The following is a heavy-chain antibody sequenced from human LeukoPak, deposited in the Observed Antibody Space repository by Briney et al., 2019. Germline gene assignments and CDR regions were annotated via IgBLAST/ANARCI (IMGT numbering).Heavy chain of an antibody. CDR1: GFTFDDYA. CDR3: AKDKGATATDSLDY. V-gene: IGHV3-9*01. D-gene: IGHD1-26*01. Sequence: GGSLRLSCAASGFTFDDYAMHWVRQAPGKGLEWVSGISWNSGSIGYADSVKGRFTISRDNAKNSLYLQMNSLRAEDTALYYCAKDKGATATDSLDYWGQGTLVTVSS. J-gene: IGHJ4*02. CDR2: ISWNSGSI.